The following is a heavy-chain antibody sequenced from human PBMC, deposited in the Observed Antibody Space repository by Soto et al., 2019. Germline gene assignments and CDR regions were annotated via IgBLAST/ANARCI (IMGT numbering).Heavy chain of an antibody. CDR1: GYSVTSSDYY. CDR3: ANLSVLLSGPYGIHV. Sequence: SETLSLTCSVSGYSVTSSDYYWAWIRQPPGKGLEWIGSMFYSGLTYYNPSLKSRVTLSVDTSKNQFSVRLNSVTAADTAVYYCANLSVLLSGPYGIHVSGQGTRVTLAS. CDR2: MFYSGLT. J-gene: IGHJ6*02. V-gene: IGHV4-39*01. D-gene: IGHD2-15*01.